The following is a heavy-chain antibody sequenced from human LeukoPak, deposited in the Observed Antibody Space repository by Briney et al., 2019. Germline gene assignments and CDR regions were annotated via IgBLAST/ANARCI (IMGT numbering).Heavy chain of an antibody. CDR2: ISGSGGST. J-gene: IGHJ5*02. CDR1: GFTFSSYG. Sequence: GGSLRLSCAASGFTFSSYGMSWVRQAPGKGLEWVSAISGSGGSTYYADSVKGRFTISRDNSKNTLSLQMNSLTAEDTAVYYCAKPLMRDRWFGESWGQGTLVTVSS. D-gene: IGHD3-10*01. CDR3: AKPLMRDRWFGES. V-gene: IGHV3-23*01.